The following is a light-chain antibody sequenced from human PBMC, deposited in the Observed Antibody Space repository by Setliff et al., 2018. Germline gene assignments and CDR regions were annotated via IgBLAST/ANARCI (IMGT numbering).Light chain of an antibody. CDR2: RTN. Sequence: QTVVTQEPSFSVSPGGTVTLTCALSLGSASTANYPSWYQQTPGQAPRRLIYRTNSRRSGVPARFSGSILGNKAALTITGAQAEDESDYYCLLSMGSGIAVFGTGTKVTVL. CDR1: LGSASTANY. CDR3: LLSMGSGIAV. J-gene: IGLJ1*01. V-gene: IGLV8-61*01.